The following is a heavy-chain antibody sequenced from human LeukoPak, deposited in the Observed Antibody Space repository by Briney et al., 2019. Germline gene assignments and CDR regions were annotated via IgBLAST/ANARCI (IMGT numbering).Heavy chain of an antibody. J-gene: IGHJ3*02. CDR3: AKVWSHYGYRILNDAFDI. V-gene: IGHV3-9*01. CDR2: ISCSSGSI. CDR1: GFTLDDYA. D-gene: IGHD3-3*01. Sequence: SLRFSCAASGFTLDDYAMHWDRQAPGKGLEWGSVISCSSGSISYDDSVKGRVTISRDNAKNTLYLQMNSLRAEDTDLYYYAKVWSHYGYRILNDAFDIWGQGTMVTVSS.